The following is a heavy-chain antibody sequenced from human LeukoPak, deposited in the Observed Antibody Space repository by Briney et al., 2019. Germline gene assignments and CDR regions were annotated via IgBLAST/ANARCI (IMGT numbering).Heavy chain of an antibody. D-gene: IGHD5-18*01. V-gene: IGHV3-7*01. J-gene: IGHJ6*02. CDR3: ARDPRYSYGYVHYYYGMDV. Sequence: PGGSLRLSCAASGFTSSSYWLSWVRPAPGEGLEWVANIKQDGSEKYYVDSVKGRFTISRDNAKNSRYLQMNSLRAEDTAVYYCARDPRYSYGYVHYYYGMDVWGQGTTVTVSS. CDR1: GFTSSSYW. CDR2: IKQDGSEK.